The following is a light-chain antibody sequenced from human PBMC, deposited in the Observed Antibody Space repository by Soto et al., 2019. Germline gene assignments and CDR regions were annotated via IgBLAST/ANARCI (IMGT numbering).Light chain of an antibody. V-gene: IGKV1-39*01. CDR3: QRSFSTPLT. J-gene: IGKJ4*01. Sequence: DIQMTQSPSSLASVGDRVTITCRASQSISSYLHWYQQKPGKAPKLLIYAASSLQSGVPSRFSGSGSGTDFTLTISSLQPEDFATYYCQRSFSTPLTFGGGTKVEIK. CDR1: QSISSY. CDR2: AAS.